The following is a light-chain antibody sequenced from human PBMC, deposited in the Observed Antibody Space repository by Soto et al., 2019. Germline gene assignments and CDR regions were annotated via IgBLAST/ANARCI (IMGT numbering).Light chain of an antibody. CDR3: CSYAGSSTLV. J-gene: IGLJ1*01. V-gene: IGLV2-23*01. CDR2: EGS. Sequence: QSALTQPASVSGSPGQSITISCTGTSSDVGSYNLVSWYQQHPGKAPKLMIYEGSKRPSGVSNRFSGSKSGNTASLTISGLQAEAEADYCCCSYAGSSTLVFGTGTKVTVL. CDR1: SSDVGSYNL.